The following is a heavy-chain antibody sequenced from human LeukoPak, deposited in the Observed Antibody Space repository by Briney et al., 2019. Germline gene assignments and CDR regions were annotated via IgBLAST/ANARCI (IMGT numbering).Heavy chain of an antibody. CDR2: IIPILSII. J-gene: IGHJ3*01. D-gene: IGHD2-2*01. CDR1: EGTFSTYT. CDR3: ARSGWHCSSTSCYDFDL. V-gene: IGHV1-69*02. Sequence: SVKASCKASEGTFSTYTISWVRQAPGQGLECMGRIIPILSIIHYAQNFQGRVTITADKSTTTSYMELSSLRSEDTAVYYCARSGWHCSSTSCYDFDLWGQGTLVAVSS.